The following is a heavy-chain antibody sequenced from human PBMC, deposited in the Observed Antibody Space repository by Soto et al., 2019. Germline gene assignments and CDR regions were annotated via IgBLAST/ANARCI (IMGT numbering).Heavy chain of an antibody. Sequence: AGSLGLCCAASRFTVCSYAMHWFRQAPGKGLEYVSAISSNGGSTYYANSVKGRFTISRDNSKNTLYLQMGSLRAEDMAVYYCARVGMSLGIVDAFDIWGQGTMVTVSS. CDR3: ARVGMSLGIVDAFDI. CDR2: ISSNGGST. V-gene: IGHV3-64*01. J-gene: IGHJ3*02. D-gene: IGHD3-22*01. CDR1: RFTVCSYA.